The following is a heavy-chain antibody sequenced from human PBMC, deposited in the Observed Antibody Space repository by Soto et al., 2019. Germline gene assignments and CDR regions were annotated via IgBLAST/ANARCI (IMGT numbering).Heavy chain of an antibody. CDR2: IYYSGST. J-gene: IGHJ5*02. V-gene: IGHV4-39*01. CDR3: ARHPGGSSSSWPEGNNWFDP. CDR1: GGSISSSSYY. D-gene: IGHD6-13*01. Sequence: QLQLQESGPGLVKPSETLSLTCTVSGGSISSSSYYWGWIRQPPGKGLEWIGSIYYSGSTYYNPSLKSRVTISVDTSKNQFSLKLSSVTAADTAVYYCARHPGGSSSSWPEGNNWFDPWGQGTLVTVSS.